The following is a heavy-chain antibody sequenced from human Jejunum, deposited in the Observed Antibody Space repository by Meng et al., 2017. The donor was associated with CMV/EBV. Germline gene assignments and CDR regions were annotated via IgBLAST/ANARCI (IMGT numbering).Heavy chain of an antibody. D-gene: IGHD2-2*01. CDR1: SKNIYY. J-gene: IGHJ4*02. V-gene: IGHV4-59*01. CDR2: IYNSAST. CDR3: AKGSLGYCTSSSCLADS. Sequence: SKNIYYWSWIRQPPGKGLEWIGYIYNSASTNYNPSLKSRVTISVDTSRKQFSLKLTSVTAADTAVYYCAKGSLGYCTSSSCLADSWGQGTLVTVSS.